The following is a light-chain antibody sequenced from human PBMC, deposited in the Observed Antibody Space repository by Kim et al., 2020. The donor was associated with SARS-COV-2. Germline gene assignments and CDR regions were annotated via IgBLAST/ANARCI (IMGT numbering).Light chain of an antibody. CDR1: QSISGIY. V-gene: IGKV3-20*01. Sequence: PPGERATLSCRASQSISGIYLAWYQQKPGQAPSLLIYDAYSRATGIPARFSGSGSGTDFTLPITRLEPEDFAVYYCQQYGSSPNTFGGGTKVDIK. CDR3: QQYGSSPNT. J-gene: IGKJ4*01. CDR2: DAY.